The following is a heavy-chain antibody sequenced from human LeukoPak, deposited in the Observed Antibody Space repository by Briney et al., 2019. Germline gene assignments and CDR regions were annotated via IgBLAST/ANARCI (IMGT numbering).Heavy chain of an antibody. CDR2: IYPSDSDT. Sequence: GESLKISCXGSGYTFTKYWIGWAREMPGKGLEWMGIIYPSDSDTTYSPSFQGQVTISADKSISTAYLQWSSLKASDTAMYYCARLYDSSGYFDYWGQGTLVTVSS. CDR3: ARLYDSSGYFDY. D-gene: IGHD3-22*01. J-gene: IGHJ4*02. V-gene: IGHV5-51*01. CDR1: GYTFTKYW.